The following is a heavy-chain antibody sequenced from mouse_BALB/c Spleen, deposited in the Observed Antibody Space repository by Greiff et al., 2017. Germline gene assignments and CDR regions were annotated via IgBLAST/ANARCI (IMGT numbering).Heavy chain of an antibody. D-gene: IGHD1-1*01. J-gene: IGHJ3*01. CDR1: GFSLTGYG. CDR3: ARDYGSSPAWFAY. Sequence: VHLVESGPGLVAPSQSLSITCTVSGFSLTGYGVNWVRQPPGKGLEWLGMIWGDGSTDYNSALKSRLSISKDNSKSQVFLKMNSLQTDDTARYYCARDYGSSPAWFAYWGQGTLVTVSA. CDR2: IWGDGST. V-gene: IGHV2-6-7*01.